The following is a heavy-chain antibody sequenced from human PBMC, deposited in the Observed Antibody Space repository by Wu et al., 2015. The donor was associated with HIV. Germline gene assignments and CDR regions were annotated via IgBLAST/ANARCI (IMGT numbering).Heavy chain of an antibody. J-gene: IGHJ3*02. CDR2: FDPEDGET. V-gene: IGHV1-24*01. D-gene: IGHD3-9*01. Sequence: QVQLVQSGAEVKKPGASVKVSCKVSGYTLIELSMHWVRQTPGKGLEWMGGFDPEDGETIYAQKFQDRVTMTEDTSTDTSYMQLSSLRSDDTAVYFCATGMYYDALTGYPWAFDIWGQGTKVTVSS. CDR1: GYTLIELS. CDR3: ATGMYYDALTGYPWAFDI.